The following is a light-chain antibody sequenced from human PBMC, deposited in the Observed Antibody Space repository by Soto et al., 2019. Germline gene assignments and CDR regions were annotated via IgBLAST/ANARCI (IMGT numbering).Light chain of an antibody. CDR3: QQYGSSPLT. CDR2: DAS. J-gene: IGKJ4*01. Sequence: EIVLTQSPGTLSLSPGERATLSCRASQSLSNNYLAWYQQKPGQAPRLLIYDASSRATGIPDRFSGSGSGTDFTLSMSRLEPEDYALYYCQQYGSSPLTFGGGTKVEIK. V-gene: IGKV3-20*01. CDR1: QSLSNNY.